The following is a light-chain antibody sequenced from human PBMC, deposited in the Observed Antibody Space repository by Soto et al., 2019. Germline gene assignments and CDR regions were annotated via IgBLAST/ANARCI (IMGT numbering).Light chain of an antibody. CDR1: QSVSSN. CDR3: QQYFNTPRT. J-gene: IGKJ1*01. Sequence: EIVMTQSPATLSVSPGERATLSCRASQSVSSNVAWYQQIPGQTPRLLIYGASTRATGVPVRFSGSASGTEFTLTISGLQSEDFAVYFCQQYFNTPRTFGQGTRVEI. CDR2: GAS. V-gene: IGKV3-15*01.